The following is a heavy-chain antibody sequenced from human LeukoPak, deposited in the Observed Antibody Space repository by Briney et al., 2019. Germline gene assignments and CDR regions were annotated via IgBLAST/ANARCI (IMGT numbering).Heavy chain of an antibody. CDR3: ARHWVVTPNY. J-gene: IGHJ4*02. V-gene: IGHV4-39*01. Sequence: SGTLSLTCIVSGGSISNSSYYWGWIRQPPGKGLEWIGSIYYSGGAYYNPSLKSRVTISVDTSKNQFSLKLTSVTAADTAVYYCARHWVVTPNYWGQGTLVTVSS. CDR1: GGSISNSSYY. CDR2: IYYSGGA. D-gene: IGHD4-23*01.